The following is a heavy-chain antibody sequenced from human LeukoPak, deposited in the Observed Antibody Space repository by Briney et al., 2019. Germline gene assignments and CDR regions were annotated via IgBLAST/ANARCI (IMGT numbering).Heavy chain of an antibody. Sequence: TGGSLRLSCAASGLIFSNYGMHWVRQAPGKGLEWVANIKQDGSEKYYVDSVKGRFTISRDNAKNSLYLQMNSLRAEDTAVYYCARGGKFGVVTDYMDVWGKGTTVTVSS. D-gene: IGHD3-3*01. CDR1: GLIFSNYG. CDR2: IKQDGSEK. J-gene: IGHJ6*03. CDR3: ARGGKFGVVTDYMDV. V-gene: IGHV3-7*01.